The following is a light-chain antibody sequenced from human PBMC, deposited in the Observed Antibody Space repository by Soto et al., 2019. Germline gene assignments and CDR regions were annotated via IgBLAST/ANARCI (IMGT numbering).Light chain of an antibody. J-gene: IGKJ1*01. CDR2: KVS. V-gene: IGKV2-30*01. CDR3: MQGTHWPWT. CDR1: QGLVYRDGNTY. Sequence: DVVMTQSPLSLPVTLGQPASISCRSTQGLVYRDGNTYLNWFHQRPGQSPRRLICKVSNRDSGVPDRFSGSGSGTDFTLTISRVEAEDVGIYYCMQGTHWPWTFGQGTMVEI.